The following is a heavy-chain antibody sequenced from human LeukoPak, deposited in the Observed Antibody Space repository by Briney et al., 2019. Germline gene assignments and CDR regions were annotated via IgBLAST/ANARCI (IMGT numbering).Heavy chain of an antibody. Sequence: PGGSLRLSCAASGFTFSDYWMTWVRQAPGKGLEWVANIKQDGSEGYYVDSVKGRFTVSRDNAKNSLYLQMNSLRAEDTAVYYCARDPEYSSGGYYYMDVWGKGTTVTVSS. D-gene: IGHD6-25*01. CDR2: IKQDGSEG. CDR3: ARDPEYSSGGYYYMDV. V-gene: IGHV3-7*01. J-gene: IGHJ6*03. CDR1: GFTFSDYW.